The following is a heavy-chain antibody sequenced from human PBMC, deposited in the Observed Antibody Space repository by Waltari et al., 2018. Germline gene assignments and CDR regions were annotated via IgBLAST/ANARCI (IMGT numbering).Heavy chain of an antibody. D-gene: IGHD3-9*01. V-gene: IGHV4-39*07. Sequence: QLQESGPGLMQTSETLSLTCTVSGDSISSSPYYWGWIRQPPGKGLAWIGSIYYSGNTYYNPSLKSRATVAVDTSKNQFSLNLISVTAADTAVYFCARDFTVRYFDWLSQGDLYYFDNWGQGTLVTVSP. CDR3: ARDFTVRYFDWLSQGDLYYFDN. CDR2: IYYSGNT. CDR1: GDSISSSPYY. J-gene: IGHJ4*02.